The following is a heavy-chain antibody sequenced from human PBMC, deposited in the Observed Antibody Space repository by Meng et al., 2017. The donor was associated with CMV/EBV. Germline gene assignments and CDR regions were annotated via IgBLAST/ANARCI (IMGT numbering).Heavy chain of an antibody. CDR1: GFTFSSYW. D-gene: IGHD4-11*01. CDR2: INSDGSST. CDR3: ARGYSNYYYYYGMDV. J-gene: IGHJ6*02. V-gene: IGHV3-74*01. Sequence: GESLKISCAASGFTFSSYWMHWVRQAPGKGLVWVSRINSDGSSTSYADSVKGRFTISRDNAKNTLYLQMNSLRAEDTAVYYCARGYSNYYYYYGMDVWGQGTTVTAP.